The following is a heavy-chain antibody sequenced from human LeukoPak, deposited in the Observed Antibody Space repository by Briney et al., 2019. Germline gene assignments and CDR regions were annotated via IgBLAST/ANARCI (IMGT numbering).Heavy chain of an antibody. J-gene: IGHJ3*02. CDR2: ISSSSSYI. Sequence: GGSLRLSCAASGFTFSSYSMNWVRQAPGKGLEWVSSISSSSSYIYYADSAKGRFTISRDNAKNSLYLQMNSLRAEDTAVYYCASFTAKDAFDIWGRATMVTVSS. V-gene: IGHV3-21*01. CDR3: ASFTAKDAFDI. CDR1: GFTFSSYS. D-gene: IGHD5-18*01.